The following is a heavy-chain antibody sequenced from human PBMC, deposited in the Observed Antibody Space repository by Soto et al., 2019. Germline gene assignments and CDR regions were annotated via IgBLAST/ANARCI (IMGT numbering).Heavy chain of an antibody. CDR2: ISYDGSNK. D-gene: IGHD3-22*01. CDR1: GFTVSSYG. CDR3: AKDADSSGYYSDY. Sequence: PGGSLRLSCAASGFTVSSYGMHWVRQAPGKGLEWVAVISYDGSNKSYADSVKGRFTISRDNSKNKLYLQMNSLRAEDTAVYYCAKDADSSGYYSDYWGQGTLVTVSS. V-gene: IGHV3-30*18. J-gene: IGHJ4*02.